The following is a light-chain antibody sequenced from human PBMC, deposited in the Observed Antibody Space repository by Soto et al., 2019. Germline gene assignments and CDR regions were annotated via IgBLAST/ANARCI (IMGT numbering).Light chain of an antibody. J-gene: IGKJ5*01. CDR1: QSVSSSH. CDR2: SAS. CDR3: QQYGSSGT. Sequence: EIVLTQSPGTLSLSPGERATLSCRASQSVSSSHLAWYQQKPGQAPRLLIYSASSRATGIPDRFSGSGSGTDFTLTISRLEPEDFAVYYCQQYGSSGTFGQGTRLEIK. V-gene: IGKV3-20*01.